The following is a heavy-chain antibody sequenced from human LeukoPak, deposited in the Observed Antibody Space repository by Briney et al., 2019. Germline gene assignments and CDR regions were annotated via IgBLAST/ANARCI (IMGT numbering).Heavy chain of an antibody. D-gene: IGHD6-19*01. CDR2: IIPILGIA. Sequence: GASVTVSCKASGGTFISYAISWVRQAPGQGREWMGRIIPILGIANYAQKFQGRVTITADKSTSTAYMELSSLRPEDTAVYYCARDSGVEVAGNDYWGQGTLVTVSS. V-gene: IGHV1-69*04. CDR3: ARDSGVEVAGNDY. J-gene: IGHJ4*02. CDR1: GGTFISYA.